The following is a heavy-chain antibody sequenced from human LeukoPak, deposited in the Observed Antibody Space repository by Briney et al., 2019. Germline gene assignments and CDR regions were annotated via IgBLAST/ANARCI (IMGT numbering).Heavy chain of an antibody. J-gene: IGHJ4*02. CDR1: GYTFTGYY. CDR3: ARDQRRYCSSTSCSVVY. Sequence: ASVKVSCKASGYTFTGYYMHWVRQAPGQGLEWMGWINPNSGGTNYAQKFQGRVTMTRDTSISTAYMELSRLRPDDTAVYYCARDQRRYCSSTSCSVVYWGQGTLVTVSS. V-gene: IGHV1-2*02. D-gene: IGHD2-2*01. CDR2: INPNSGGT.